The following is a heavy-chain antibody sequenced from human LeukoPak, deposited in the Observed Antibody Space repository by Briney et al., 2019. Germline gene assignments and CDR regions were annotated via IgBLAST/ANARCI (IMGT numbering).Heavy chain of an antibody. J-gene: IGHJ4*02. CDR3: ARDRSAWNHRYYFDY. CDR2: IYSGGST. CDR1: GFTVSSNY. D-gene: IGHD1-14*01. Sequence: GGSLRLSCTASGFTVSSNYMSWVRQAPGQGLEWVSVIYSGGSTYYADSVKGRFTISRDSSKNTLFLQMDSLRAEDTAVYYCARDRSAWNHRYYFDYWGQGTLVTVSS. V-gene: IGHV3-66*01.